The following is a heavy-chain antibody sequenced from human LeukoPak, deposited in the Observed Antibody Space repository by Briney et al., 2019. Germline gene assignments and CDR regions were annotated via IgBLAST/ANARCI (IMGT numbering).Heavy chain of an antibody. CDR3: ASTGDRSGHLGAFDI. CDR1: GFTFSDYY. Sequence: PAGTLRLSCAASGFTFSDYYMSWIRQAPGKGLEWVSYISSSGSTIYYADSVKGRFNICRHNAKKSLYLQMHSLRAEDTAVYYCASTGDRSGHLGAFDIWGQETMVPVST. D-gene: IGHD3-22*01. J-gene: IGHJ3*02. V-gene: IGHV3-11*01. CDR2: ISSSGSTI.